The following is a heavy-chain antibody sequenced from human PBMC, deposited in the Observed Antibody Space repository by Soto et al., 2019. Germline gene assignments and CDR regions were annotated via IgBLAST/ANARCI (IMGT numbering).Heavy chain of an antibody. CDR2: IWADGINK. CDR3: VRERATFDGFDI. Sequence: QVQLVESGGGVVQPGRSLRLSCAGSGFTFRTYGMHWVRQAPGKGLEWVAVIWADGINKFYADSVKGRFTFSGENSKNTLSLQMNSLRAEDMAVYYCVRERATFDGFDIWGQGTMVTVSS. V-gene: IGHV3-33*01. J-gene: IGHJ3*02. CDR1: GFTFRTYG.